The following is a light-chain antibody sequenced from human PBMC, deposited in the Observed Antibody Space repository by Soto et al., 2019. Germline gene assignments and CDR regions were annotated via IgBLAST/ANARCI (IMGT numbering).Light chain of an antibody. J-gene: IGKJ4*01. CDR1: QSIKNY. CDR2: DAS. Sequence: EIVLTQSPVTLSLSPGERATLSCRASQSIKNYLAWYQQKPGQPPRLLIYDASNRAPAIPVRFSGSGSGTDFTLPISSREPEDAAVYYCQYRGIWPPGATFGGGTKVEIK. CDR3: QYRGIWPPGAT. V-gene: IGKV3-11*01.